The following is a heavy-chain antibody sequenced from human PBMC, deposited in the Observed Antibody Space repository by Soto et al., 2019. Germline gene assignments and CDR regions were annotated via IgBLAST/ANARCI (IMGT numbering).Heavy chain of an antibody. CDR2: IKSKTDGGTT. Sequence: GGSLRLSCAASGFTFSNAWMSWVRQAPGKGLEWVGRIKSKTDGGTTDYAAPVKGRFTISRDDSKNTLYLQMNSRKTEDTAVYYCTTDLSSSGSYYPADAFDIWGQGTMVTVSS. V-gene: IGHV3-15*01. J-gene: IGHJ3*02. CDR1: GFTFSNAW. CDR3: TTDLSSSGSYYPADAFDI. D-gene: IGHD1-26*01.